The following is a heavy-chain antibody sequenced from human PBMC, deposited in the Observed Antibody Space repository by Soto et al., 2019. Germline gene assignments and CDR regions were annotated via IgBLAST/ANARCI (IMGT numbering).Heavy chain of an antibody. CDR1: GGSVSSGSYY. Sequence: QVQLQESGPGLVKPSETLSLTCTVSGGSVSSGSYYWSWIRQPPGKGLEWIGYIYYSGSTNYNPSLKSRVTISVDTSKNQYSLKLSSVTAADTAVYYCARAYYDSSGYYAFDIWGQGTMVTVSS. J-gene: IGHJ3*02. CDR3: ARAYYDSSGYYAFDI. CDR2: IYYSGST. D-gene: IGHD3-22*01. V-gene: IGHV4-61*01.